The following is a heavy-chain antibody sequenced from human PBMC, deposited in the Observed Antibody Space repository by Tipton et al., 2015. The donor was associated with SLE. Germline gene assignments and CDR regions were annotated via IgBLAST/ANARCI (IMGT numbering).Heavy chain of an antibody. D-gene: IGHD3-3*01. V-gene: IGHV4-39*07. CDR2: IYYSGNT. J-gene: IGHJ3*01. Sequence: TLSLTCTVSGGSISSSDFYWAWIRQPPGKGLEWIGSIYYSGNTYYNPSLKNRVTISVDTSKNQFSLKLSSVTAADTATYYCARDNAIFGLTLRFPCKAFDVWGQGTMVTVSS. CDR1: GGSISSSDFY. CDR3: ARDNAIFGLTLRFPCKAFDV.